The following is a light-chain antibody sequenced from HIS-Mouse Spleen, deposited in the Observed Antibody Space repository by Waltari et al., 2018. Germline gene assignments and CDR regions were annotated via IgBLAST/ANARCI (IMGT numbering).Light chain of an antibody. CDR3: SSYAGSNNFNVV. Sequence: QSALTQPPSASGSPGQSVTISCPGPRSDVGGYNYGPWYQQHPGKAPKLMIYEVSKRPSGVPDRFSGSKSGNTASLTVSGLQAEDEADYYCSSYAGSNNFNVVFGGGTKLTVL. CDR2: EVS. V-gene: IGLV2-8*01. J-gene: IGLJ2*01. CDR1: RSDVGGYNY.